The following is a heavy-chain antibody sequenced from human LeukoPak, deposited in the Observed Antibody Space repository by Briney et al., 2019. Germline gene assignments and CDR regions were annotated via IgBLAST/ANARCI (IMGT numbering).Heavy chain of an antibody. CDR3: ARDYGGSSPFDY. Sequence: GGSLRLSCAASEFTFSTYWMSWVRQAPGKGLEWVSYISSSGSTIYYADSVKGRFTIPRDNAKNSLYLQMNSLRAEDTAVYYCARDYGGSSPFDYWGQGTLVTVSS. J-gene: IGHJ4*02. CDR2: ISSSGSTI. V-gene: IGHV3-48*04. CDR1: EFTFSTYW. D-gene: IGHD4-23*01.